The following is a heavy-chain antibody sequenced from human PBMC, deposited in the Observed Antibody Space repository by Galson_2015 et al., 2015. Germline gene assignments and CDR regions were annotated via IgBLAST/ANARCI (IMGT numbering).Heavy chain of an antibody. CDR2: VSGGGGAT. V-gene: IGHV3-23*01. CDR3: AKDLSSKGYYYYGMDV. D-gene: IGHD6-13*01. J-gene: IGHJ6*02. CDR1: RFTFSSYA. Sequence: SLRLSCAASRFTFSSYAMSWVRQAPGKGLERVSTVSGGGGATYYADSVKGRLTISRDNSKNTLYLQMNSPRAEDTAVYYCAKDLSSKGYYYYGMDVWGQGTTVTVSS.